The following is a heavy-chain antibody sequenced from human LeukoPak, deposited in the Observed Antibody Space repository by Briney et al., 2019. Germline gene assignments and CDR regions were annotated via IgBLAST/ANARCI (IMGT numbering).Heavy chain of an antibody. CDR3: ARSSSLGVGLDY. V-gene: IGHV3-30*04. CDR2: ISYDGSNK. Sequence: GGSLRLSCAASGFTFSSYAMHWVRQAPGKGLEWVAVISYDGSNKYYADSVKGRFTISRDNSKNTLYLQMNSLRAEDTAVYYCARSSSLGVGLDYWGQGTLVTVSS. D-gene: IGHD2-2*01. CDR1: GFTFSSYA. J-gene: IGHJ4*02.